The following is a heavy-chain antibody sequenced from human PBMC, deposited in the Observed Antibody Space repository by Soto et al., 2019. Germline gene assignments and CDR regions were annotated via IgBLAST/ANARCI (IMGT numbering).Heavy chain of an antibody. V-gene: IGHV3-53*04. CDR2: IYSGGST. J-gene: IGHJ5*02. CDR1: GFTVSSNY. Sequence: EVQLVESGGGLVQPGGSLRLSCAASGFTVSSNYMSWVRQAPGKGLEWVSVIYSGGSTYYAESVKGRFTISRHNSKNSLYLQMNSLRAEDTAVYYCARGVPARFDPWGQGTLVTVSS. CDR3: ARGVPARFDP.